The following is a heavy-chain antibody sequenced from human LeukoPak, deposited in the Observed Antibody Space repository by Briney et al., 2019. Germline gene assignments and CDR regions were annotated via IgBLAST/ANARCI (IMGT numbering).Heavy chain of an antibody. Sequence: GGPLRLSCAASGFTVSSNYMSWVRQAPGKGLEWVSVIYSGGSTYYADSVKGRFTISRDNSKNTLYLQMNSLRAEDTAVYYCARPRFSYSSGWSPFDYWGQGTLVTVSS. J-gene: IGHJ4*02. CDR3: ARPRFSYSSGWSPFDY. CDR2: IYSGGST. CDR1: GFTVSSNY. V-gene: IGHV3-53*01. D-gene: IGHD6-19*01.